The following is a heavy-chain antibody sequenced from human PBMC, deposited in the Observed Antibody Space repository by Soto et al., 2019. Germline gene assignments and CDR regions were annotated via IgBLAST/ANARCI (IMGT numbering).Heavy chain of an antibody. J-gene: IGHJ4*02. CDR2: INAGNGNT. V-gene: IGHV1-3*01. D-gene: IGHD2-15*01. CDR3: ARERPPVVGGY. CDR1: GYTFTSYA. Sequence: QVQLVQSGAEVKKPGASVKVSCKASGYTFTSYAMHWVRQAPGQRLEWMGWINAGNGNTKYSQKFQGRVTITRDTSASTGYMELSSLRSEDTGVYYCARERPPVVGGYWGQGTLVTVSS.